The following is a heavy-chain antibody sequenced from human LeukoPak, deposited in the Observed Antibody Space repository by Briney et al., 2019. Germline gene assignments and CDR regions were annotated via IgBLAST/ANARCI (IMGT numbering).Heavy chain of an antibody. J-gene: IGHJ6*02. CDR1: GYTFTSYG. CDR3: ARDCPDCSSTSAKDYYYYGMDV. V-gene: IGHV1-18*01. Sequence: GASVKVSCKASGYTFTSYGISWVRQAPGQGLEWMGWISAYNGNTNYAQKLQGRVTMTTDTSTSTAYMELRSLRSDDTAVYYCARDCPDCSSTSAKDYYYYGMDVWGQGTTVTVSS. D-gene: IGHD2-2*01. CDR2: ISAYNGNT.